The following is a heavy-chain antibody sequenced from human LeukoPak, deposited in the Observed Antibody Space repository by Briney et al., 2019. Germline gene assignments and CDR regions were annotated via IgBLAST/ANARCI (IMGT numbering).Heavy chain of an antibody. V-gene: IGHV1-2*02. CDR2: INPNSGGT. CDR1: GYTFTSYY. CDR3: ARGVRGDSSGWYWFDP. D-gene: IGHD6-19*01. Sequence: ASVKVSCKASGYTFTSYYMHWVRQAPGQGLEWMGWINPNSGGTNYAQKFQGRVTMTRDTSISTAYMELSRLRSDDTAVYYCARGVRGDSSGWYWFDPWGQGTLVTVSS. J-gene: IGHJ5*02.